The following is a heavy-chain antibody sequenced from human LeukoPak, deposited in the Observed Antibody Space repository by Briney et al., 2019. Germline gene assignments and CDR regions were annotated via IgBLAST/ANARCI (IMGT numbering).Heavy chain of an antibody. Sequence: SETLSLTCTVSGGSISSSSYYWGWIRQPPGKGLEWIGSIYYSGSTYYNPSLKSRVTISVDTSKNQFSLKLSSVTAADTAVYYCARVTEQQLADYYYYYMDVWGKGTTVTISS. CDR2: IYYSGST. CDR1: GGSISSSSYY. CDR3: ARVTEQQLADYYYYYMDV. J-gene: IGHJ6*03. D-gene: IGHD6-13*01. V-gene: IGHV4-39*07.